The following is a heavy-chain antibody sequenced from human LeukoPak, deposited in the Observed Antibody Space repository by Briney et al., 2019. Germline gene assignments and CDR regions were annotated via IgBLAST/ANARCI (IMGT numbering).Heavy chain of an antibody. D-gene: IGHD6-25*01. CDR3: ARTVLAAASVFDY. CDR1: GGSVSSGTYY. V-gene: IGHV4-61*01. J-gene: IGHJ4*02. Sequence: SETLSLTCTVSGGSVSSGTYYWSWIRQPPGKGLEWIGYIDYIGNTNYNPSLKSRVTISVGTSKNQFSLKLTSVTAADTAVYCCARTVLAAASVFDYWGQGTLVTVSS. CDR2: IDYIGNT.